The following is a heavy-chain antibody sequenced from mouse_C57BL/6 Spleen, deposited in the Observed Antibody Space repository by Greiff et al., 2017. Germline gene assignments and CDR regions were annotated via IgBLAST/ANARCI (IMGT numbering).Heavy chain of an antibody. CDR1: GYTFTDYY. CDR3: AREETSGEVDYFDY. Sequence: VQLQQSGPELVKPGASVKISCKASGYTFTDYYINWVKQRPGQGLEWIGWIYPGSGNTKYNEKFKGKATLTVDTSSSTAYMQLSSLTSEDSAVXVCAREETSGEVDYFDYWGQGTTLTVSS. V-gene: IGHV1-84*01. CDR2: IYPGSGNT. J-gene: IGHJ2*01. D-gene: IGHD6-1*01.